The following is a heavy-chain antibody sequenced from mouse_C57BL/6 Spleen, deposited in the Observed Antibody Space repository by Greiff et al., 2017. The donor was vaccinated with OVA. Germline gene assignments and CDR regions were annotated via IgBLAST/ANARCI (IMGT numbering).Heavy chain of an antibody. D-gene: IGHD1-1*01. CDR2: IYPGDGDT. Sequence: VKLQESGAELVKPGASVKISCKASGYAFSSYWMNWVKQRPGKGLEWIGQIYPGDGDTNYNGKFKGKATLTADKSSSTAYMQLSSLTSEDSAVYFCARNYYGSIWDYWGQGTTLTVSS. J-gene: IGHJ2*01. CDR3: ARNYYGSIWDY. CDR1: GYAFSSYW. V-gene: IGHV1-80*01.